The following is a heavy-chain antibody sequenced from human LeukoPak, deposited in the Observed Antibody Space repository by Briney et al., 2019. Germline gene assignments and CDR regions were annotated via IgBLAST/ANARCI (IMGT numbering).Heavy chain of an antibody. CDR2: IYYSGST. V-gene: IGHV4-59*01. D-gene: IGHD3-10*01. Sequence: IPSETLSLTCTVSGGSISSYYWSWIRQPPGKGLEWIGYIYYSGSTNYNPSLKSRVTISVDTSKNQFSLKLSSVTAADTAVYYCARGSGSYTRGDYYYMDVWGKGTTVTVSS. J-gene: IGHJ6*03. CDR3: ARGSGSYTRGDYYYMDV. CDR1: GGSISSYY.